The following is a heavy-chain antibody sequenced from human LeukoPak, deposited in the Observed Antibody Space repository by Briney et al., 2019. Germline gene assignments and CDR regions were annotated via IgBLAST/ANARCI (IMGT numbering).Heavy chain of an antibody. Sequence: GGSLRLSCAASGFTFNAAWMSWFRQAPGKGLERVGSIKSKKDGGTSDYTATVKGKFIISRNETKNKLYLQMNSLKIEDTAVYYCTTGSIFGVLTYAEDYWGQGTLVTVSS. V-gene: IGHV3-15*01. D-gene: IGHD3-3*01. CDR1: GFTFNAAW. CDR3: TTGSIFGVLTYAEDY. CDR2: IKSKKDGGTS. J-gene: IGHJ4*02.